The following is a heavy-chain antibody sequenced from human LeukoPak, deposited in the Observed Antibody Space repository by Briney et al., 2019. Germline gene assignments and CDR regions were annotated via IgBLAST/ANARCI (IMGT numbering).Heavy chain of an antibody. Sequence: PGRSLRLSCAASGFTFSSHGMHWVRQAPGKGLEWVAVILNDGSQEKYADSVKGRFTISRDNSKNTLFLQMNSLRAEDTAVYYCARDDALGDNALDIWGQGTMVTVSS. V-gene: IGHV3-33*01. J-gene: IGHJ3*02. D-gene: IGHD3-16*01. CDR2: ILNDGSQE. CDR1: GFTFSSHG. CDR3: ARDDALGDNALDI.